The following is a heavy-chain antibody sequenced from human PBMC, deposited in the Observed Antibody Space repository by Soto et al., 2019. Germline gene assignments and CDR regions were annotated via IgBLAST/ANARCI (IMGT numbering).Heavy chain of an antibody. CDR2: MNTNSGNT. Sequence: QVQLVQSGAEVKKPGASVKVSCKASGYTFTSYDINWVRQATGQGLEWMGWMNTNSGNTGYAKKLKGRVTMTMNTSIRTVYLQMTSLRAADSAVYYRPGKMTTRGMDVCGQGTTVTVSS. CDR1: GYTFTSYD. D-gene: IGHD1-1*01. V-gene: IGHV1-8*01. CDR3: PGKMTTRGMDV. J-gene: IGHJ6*01.